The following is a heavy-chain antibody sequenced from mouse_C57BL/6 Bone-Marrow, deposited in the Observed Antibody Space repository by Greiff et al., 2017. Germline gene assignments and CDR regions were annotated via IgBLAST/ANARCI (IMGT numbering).Heavy chain of an antibody. D-gene: IGHD5-1*01. J-gene: IGHJ2*01. CDR3: ARSSTFFYYFDY. V-gene: IGHV1-47*01. Sequence: QVQLQQSGAELVKPGASVKMSCKASGYTFTTYPIEWLKQNHGKSLEWIGNFHPYNDDTKYNEKFKGKDTLTVEKSSNTVYLELSRVTSDDSAVYYCARSSTFFYYFDYWGQGTTLTVSS. CDR1: GYTFTTYP. CDR2: FHPYNDDT.